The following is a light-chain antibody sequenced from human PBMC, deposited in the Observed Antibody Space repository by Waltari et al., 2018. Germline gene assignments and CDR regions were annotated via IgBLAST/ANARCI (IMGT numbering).Light chain of an antibody. CDR3: QQSYGTPPT. CDR2: AAS. V-gene: IGKV1-39*01. J-gene: IGKJ1*01. Sequence: DIQITQSPSSLSASVGDRVTITCRASQSINRYLHWYQQKPGKAPKLLIYAASSLQSGVPSRFSVSGSGTDFTRTISSLQPEDFATYYCQQSYGTPPTFGQGTKVEIK. CDR1: QSINRY.